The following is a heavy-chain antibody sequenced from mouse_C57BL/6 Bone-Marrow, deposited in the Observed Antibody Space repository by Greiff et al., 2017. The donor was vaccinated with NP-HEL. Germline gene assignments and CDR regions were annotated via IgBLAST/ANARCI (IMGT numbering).Heavy chain of an antibody. Sequence: QVQLQQPGAELVKPGASVKLSCKASGYTFTSYWMQWVKQRPGQGLEWIGEIDPSDSYTNYNQQFKGKATLTVDTSSSTAYMQLSSLTSEDSAVYYCARGGIYPVWGTGTTVTVSS. CDR3: ARGGIYPV. CDR2: IDPSDSYT. J-gene: IGHJ1*03. V-gene: IGHV1-50*01. CDR1: GYTFTSYW. D-gene: IGHD1-1*01.